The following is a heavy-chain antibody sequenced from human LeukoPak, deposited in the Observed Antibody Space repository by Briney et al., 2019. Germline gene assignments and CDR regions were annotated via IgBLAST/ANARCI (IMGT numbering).Heavy chain of an antibody. J-gene: IGHJ4*02. D-gene: IGHD3-10*01. V-gene: IGHV1-69*13. CDR2: IIPIFGTA. CDR3: ARDGSGSYYNYFDY. CDR1: GYTFTSYG. Sequence: SVKVSCKASGYTFTSYGISWVRQAPGQGLEWMGGIIPIFGTANYAQKFQGRVTITPDESTSTAYMELSSLRSEDTAVYYCARDGSGSYYNYFDYWGQGTLVTVSS.